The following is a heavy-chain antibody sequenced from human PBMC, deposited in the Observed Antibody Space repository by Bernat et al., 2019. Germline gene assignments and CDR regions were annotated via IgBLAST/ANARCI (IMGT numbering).Heavy chain of an antibody. D-gene: IGHD2-2*01. J-gene: IGHJ3*02. Sequence: QVQLVESGGGVVQPGRSLRLSCAASGFTFSDYDMHWVRQAQCKGLEWVTLISYDGTNKYYADSAKGRFTVSRDNSKNTLYVQMSGLRAEDTAVYYCATSHHPPCVGNNCYAAFDIWGQGTMVTVAS. CDR2: ISYDGTNK. CDR1: GFTFSDYD. V-gene: IGHV3-30*15. CDR3: ATSHHPPCVGNNCYAAFDI.